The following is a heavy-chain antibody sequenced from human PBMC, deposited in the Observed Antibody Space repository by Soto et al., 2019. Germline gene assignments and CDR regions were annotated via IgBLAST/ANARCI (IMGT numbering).Heavy chain of an antibody. Sequence: PGESLKISCKGSGYSFTSYGIGWVRQMPGKGLEWMGIIYPGDSDTRYSPSFQGQVTISADKSISTAYLQWSSLKASDTAMYYCARQGSSTSKNYYYGMDVWGQGTTVTVSS. D-gene: IGHD2-2*01. V-gene: IGHV5-51*01. CDR3: ARQGSSTSKNYYYGMDV. J-gene: IGHJ6*02. CDR1: GYSFTSYG. CDR2: IYPGDSDT.